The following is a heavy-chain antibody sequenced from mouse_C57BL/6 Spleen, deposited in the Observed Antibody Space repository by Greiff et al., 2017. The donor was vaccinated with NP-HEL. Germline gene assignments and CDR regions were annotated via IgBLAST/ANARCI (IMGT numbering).Heavy chain of an antibody. J-gene: IGHJ4*01. V-gene: IGHV5-12*01. CDR2: ISNGGGST. Sequence: EVQGVESGGGLVQPGGSLKLSCAASGFTFSDYYMYWVRQTPEKRLEWVAYISNGGGSTYYPDTVKGRFTISRDNAKNTLYLQMSRLKSEDTAMYYCARQDYDYGYAMDYWGQGTSVTVSS. D-gene: IGHD2-4*01. CDR3: ARQDYDYGYAMDY. CDR1: GFTFSDYY.